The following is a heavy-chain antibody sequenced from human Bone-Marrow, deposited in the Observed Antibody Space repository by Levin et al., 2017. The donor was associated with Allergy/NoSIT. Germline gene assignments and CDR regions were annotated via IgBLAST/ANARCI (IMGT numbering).Heavy chain of an antibody. D-gene: IGHD6-19*01. Sequence: GASVKVSCKASGYSFTSYGISWVRQAPGQGLEWMGWISGYNGNTNYAQKVQGRVTMTTDTSTSTAYMELRSLTSDDTAVYYCARGRGAEATSWFDPWGQGTLVTVSS. J-gene: IGHJ5*02. CDR3: ARGRGAEATSWFDP. V-gene: IGHV1-18*04. CDR2: ISGYNGNT. CDR1: GYSFTSYG.